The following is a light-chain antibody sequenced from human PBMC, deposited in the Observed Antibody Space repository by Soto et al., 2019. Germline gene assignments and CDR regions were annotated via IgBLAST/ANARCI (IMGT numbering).Light chain of an antibody. J-gene: IGKJ2*01. CDR1: QSVISSY. Sequence: EIVLTQSPGTLSLSPGERATLSCRASQSVISSYLAWYQQKPGQAPRLLIYGASSRATGIPDRFSVSGSGTDFTLTISRLEPEGFAVYYCQQYGSSHTFDQGTKLEIK. CDR2: GAS. V-gene: IGKV3-20*01. CDR3: QQYGSSHT.